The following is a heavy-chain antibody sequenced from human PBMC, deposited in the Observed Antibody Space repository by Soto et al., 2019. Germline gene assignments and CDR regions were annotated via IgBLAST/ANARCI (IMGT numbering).Heavy chain of an antibody. Sequence: PSVTLSVPWTVSGGSISSLSYYRGWNRQPPGKGLEWIGSIYYSGSTYYNPSLKSRVTISVDTSKNQFSLKLSSVTGADTAVYYCARTMVRGVFYYYGMDVWGQGTTVTVSS. CDR2: IYYSGST. CDR1: GGSISSLSYY. J-gene: IGHJ6*02. CDR3: ARTMVRGVFYYYGMDV. V-gene: IGHV4-39*01. D-gene: IGHD3-10*01.